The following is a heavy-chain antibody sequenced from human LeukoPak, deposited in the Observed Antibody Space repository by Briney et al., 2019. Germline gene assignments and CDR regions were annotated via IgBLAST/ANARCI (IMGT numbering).Heavy chain of an antibody. Sequence: ASVKVSCKASGGTFSSYAISWVRQAPGQGLEWMGGIIPIFGTANYAQKFQGRVTITADESTSTAYMELRSLRSDDTAVYYCARGDYGDKFDYWGQGTLVTVSS. CDR3: ARGDYGDKFDY. J-gene: IGHJ4*02. CDR2: IIPIFGTA. CDR1: GGTFSSYA. V-gene: IGHV1-69*13. D-gene: IGHD4-17*01.